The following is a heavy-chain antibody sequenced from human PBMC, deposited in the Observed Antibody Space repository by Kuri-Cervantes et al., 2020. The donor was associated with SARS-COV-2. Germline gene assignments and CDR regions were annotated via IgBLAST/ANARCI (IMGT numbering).Heavy chain of an antibody. CDR2: IKQDGSEE. CDR3: ARDLRLGKSLDY. J-gene: IGHJ4*02. Sequence: GESLKISCAASGFIFSNYWMSWVRQAPGKGLEWVAHIKQDGSEEFYVDSVKGRFTISRDNAKNSLYLQMNSLRAEDTAVYYCARDLRLGKSLDYWGQGTLVTVSS. CDR1: GFIFSNYW. V-gene: IGHV3-7*01. D-gene: IGHD7-27*01.